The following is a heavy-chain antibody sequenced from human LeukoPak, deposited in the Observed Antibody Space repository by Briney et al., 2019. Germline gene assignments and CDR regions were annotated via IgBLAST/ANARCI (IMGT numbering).Heavy chain of an antibody. CDR2: IYPGDSDT. J-gene: IGHJ6*04. V-gene: IGHV5-51*01. CDR1: GYSFTSYW. CDR3: ARHYDRSDGSGSLDV. D-gene: IGHD3-10*01. Sequence: GESLKISCKGSGYSFTSYWIGWVRQMPGKGLEWMGIIYPGDSDTRYSPSLQGQVTISADKSISTAYLQWSSLKASDTAMYYCARHYDRSDGSGSLDVWGKGTTVTVSS.